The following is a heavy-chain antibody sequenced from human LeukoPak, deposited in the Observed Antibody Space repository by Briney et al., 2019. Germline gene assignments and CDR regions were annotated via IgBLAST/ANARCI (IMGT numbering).Heavy chain of an antibody. J-gene: IGHJ4*02. CDR1: RGTFSSYA. D-gene: IGHD6-13*01. Sequence: GASVKVSCKASRGTFSSYAISWVRQAPGQGLEWMGGIIPIFGTANYAQKFQGRVTITTDESTSTAYMELSSLRSEDTAVYYCAMPSIAAAGYFDYWGQGTLVTVSS. V-gene: IGHV1-69*05. CDR2: IIPIFGTA. CDR3: AMPSIAAAGYFDY.